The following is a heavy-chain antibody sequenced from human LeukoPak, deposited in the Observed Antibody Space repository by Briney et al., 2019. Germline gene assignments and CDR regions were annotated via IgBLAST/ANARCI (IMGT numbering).Heavy chain of an antibody. D-gene: IGHD6-13*01. J-gene: IGHJ4*02. Sequence: GESLRLSCSASGFTFSNYAMAWVRQAPGKGLEYVSAISNNGVSTYYADSVKGRFTISRDNSKSTLYLQMNSLRAEDTAVYYCAMSWNCDYWGQGTLVIVST. CDR2: ISNNGVST. CDR3: AMSWNCDY. CDR1: GFTFSNYA. V-gene: IGHV3-64*04.